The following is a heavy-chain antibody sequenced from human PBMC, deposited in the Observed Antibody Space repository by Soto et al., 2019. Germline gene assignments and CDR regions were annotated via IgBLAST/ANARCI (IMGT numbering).Heavy chain of an antibody. CDR2: ISYDGSNK. CDR1: GFTFSNNA. V-gene: IGHV3-30-3*01. CDR3: ARGTTTSAFSAMDV. D-gene: IGHD1-1*01. J-gene: IGHJ6*02. Sequence: QVQLVESGGGVVQPGRSLRLSCAAPGFTFSNNAMDWVRQAPGKGLEWVAVISYDGSNKYIAESVKGRFTISRDNSKNTLLLQMNSLRAEDTAVYYCARGTTTSAFSAMDVWGQGTTVTVSS.